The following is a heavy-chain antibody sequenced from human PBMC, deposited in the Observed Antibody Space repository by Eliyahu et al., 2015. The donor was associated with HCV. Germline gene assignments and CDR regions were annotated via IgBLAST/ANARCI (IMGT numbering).Heavy chain of an antibody. Sequence: QVQLVESGGGVVQPGXSLRLSCAASGFTFGSYGXPWGRQAPGKGLGWVAVIWYDGSNKYYADSVKGRFTISRDNSKNTLYLQMNSLRAEDTAVYYCARGWHKAGFIAARPSLSIDYWGQGTLVTVSS. CDR1: GFTFGSYG. V-gene: IGHV3-33*01. CDR2: IWYDGSNK. J-gene: IGHJ4*02. CDR3: ARGWHKAGFIAARPSLSIDY. D-gene: IGHD6-6*01.